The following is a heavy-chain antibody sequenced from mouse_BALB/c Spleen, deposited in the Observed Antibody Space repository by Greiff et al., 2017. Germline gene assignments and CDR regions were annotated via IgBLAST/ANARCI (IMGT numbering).Heavy chain of an antibody. D-gene: IGHD2-2*01. J-gene: IGHJ2*01. V-gene: IGHV8-12*01. Sequence: QVTLKESGPGILQPSQTLSLTCSFSGFSLSTSGMGVSWIRQPSGKGLEWLAHIYWDDDKRYNPSLKSRLTISKDTSSNQVFLKITSVDTADTATYYCARIYYGYYYFDYWGQGTTLTVSS. CDR1: GFSLSTSGMG. CDR2: IYWDDDK. CDR3: ARIYYGYYYFDY.